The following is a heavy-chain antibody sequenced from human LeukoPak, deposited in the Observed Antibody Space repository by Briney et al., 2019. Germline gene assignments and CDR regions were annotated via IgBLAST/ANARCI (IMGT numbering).Heavy chain of an antibody. CDR3: ARHTDSSGYYPHI. Sequence: SETLSLTRAVSGYSISSGYYWGWIRQPPGKGLEWIGCIYHSGSTYYNPSLKSRVTISVDTSKNQFSLKLSSVTAADMAVYYCARHTDSSGYYPHIWGQGTMVTVSS. J-gene: IGHJ3*02. V-gene: IGHV4-38-2*01. CDR2: IYHSGST. D-gene: IGHD3-22*01. CDR1: GYSISSGYY.